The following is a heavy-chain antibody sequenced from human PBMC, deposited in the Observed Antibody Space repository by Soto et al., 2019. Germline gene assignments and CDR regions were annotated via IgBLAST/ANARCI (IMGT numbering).Heavy chain of an antibody. Sequence: SETLSLTCAVSGDSITSDGYSWSWIRQPPGKALEWIGYIYHTGTTYYTAALKSRVTISLDRSKNRISLSLNSVTAADTAVYYCAATVFGEYSHYALDVWGQGTTVTVSS. CDR3: AATVFGEYSHYALDV. V-gene: IGHV4-30-2*01. D-gene: IGHD3-3*01. J-gene: IGHJ6*02. CDR2: IYHTGTT. CDR1: GDSITSDGYS.